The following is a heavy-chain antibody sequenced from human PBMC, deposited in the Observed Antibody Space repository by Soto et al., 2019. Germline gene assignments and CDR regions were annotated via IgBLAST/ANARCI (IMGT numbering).Heavy chain of an antibody. CDR3: AKARDWSRRGTVDY. V-gene: IGHV3-23*01. CDR1: GFTFSSYA. Sequence: PGGSLRLSCAASGFTFSSYAMSWVRQAPGRGLEWVSAISGSGGSTYYADSVKGRFTISRDNSKSTLYLQMNSLRAEDTAVYYCAKARDWSRRGTVDYWGQGTLVTVSS. J-gene: IGHJ4*02. D-gene: IGHD3-9*01. CDR2: ISGSGGST.